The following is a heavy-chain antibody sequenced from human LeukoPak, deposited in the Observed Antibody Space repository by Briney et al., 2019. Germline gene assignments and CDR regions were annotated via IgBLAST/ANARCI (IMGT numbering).Heavy chain of an antibody. J-gene: IGHJ4*02. CDR1: EFSFSDYY. D-gene: IGHD3-22*01. CDR3: ARERYYYDSTYYYVKYFDY. CDR2: ISSSGSTI. V-gene: IGHV3-11*01. Sequence: GGSLRLSCAAPEFSFSDYYMSWIRQAPGKGLEWISYISSSGSTIYYADSVKGRFTISRDNAKNSVYLQMNSLRAEDTAVYYCARERYYYDSTYYYVKYFDYWGQGTLVTVSP.